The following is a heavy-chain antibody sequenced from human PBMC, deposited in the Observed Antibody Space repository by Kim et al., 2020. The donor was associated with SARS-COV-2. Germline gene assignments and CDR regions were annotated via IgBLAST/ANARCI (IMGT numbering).Heavy chain of an antibody. CDR1: GYTFTSYA. Sequence: ASVKVSCKASGYTFTSYAMHWVRQAPGQRLEWMGWINAGNGNTKYSQKFQGRVTITRDTSASTAYMELSSLRSEDTAVYYCAREISPRIAARTPDIYYYYYYGMDVWGQGTTVTVSS. CDR2: INAGNGNT. V-gene: IGHV1-3*01. D-gene: IGHD6-6*01. CDR3: AREISPRIAARTPDIYYYYYYGMDV. J-gene: IGHJ6*02.